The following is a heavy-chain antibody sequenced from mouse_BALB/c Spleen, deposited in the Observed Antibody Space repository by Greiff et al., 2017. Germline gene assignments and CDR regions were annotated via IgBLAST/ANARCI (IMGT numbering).Heavy chain of an antibody. V-gene: IGHV2-2-2*01. CDR2: IWSGGST. CDR1: GFSLTSYG. J-gene: IGHJ3*01. CDR3: VRNPFAY. Sequence: VKLVESGPGLVQPSQSLSITCTVSGFSLTSYGVHWVRQSPGKGLEWLGVIWSGGSTDYNAAFISRLSISKDNSKSQVFFKMNSLQADDTAIYYCVRNPFAYWGQGTLVTVSA.